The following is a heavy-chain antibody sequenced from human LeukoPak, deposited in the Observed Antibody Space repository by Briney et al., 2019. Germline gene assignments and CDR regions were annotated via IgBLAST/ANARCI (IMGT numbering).Heavy chain of an antibody. V-gene: IGHV4-34*01. D-gene: IGHD3-3*01. CDR3: ARGRSVRFLEGFSSDY. CDR2: INHSGST. Sequence: PSETLSLTCAVYGGSFSGYYWSWIRQPPGKGLEWIGEINHSGSTNYNPSLKSRVTISVDTSKNQFSLKLSSVTAADTAVYYCARGRSVRFLEGFSSDYWGQGTLVTVSS. CDR1: GGSFSGYY. J-gene: IGHJ4*02.